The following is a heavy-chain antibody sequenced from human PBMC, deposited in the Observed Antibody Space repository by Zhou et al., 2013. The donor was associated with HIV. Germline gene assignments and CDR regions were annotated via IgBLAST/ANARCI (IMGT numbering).Heavy chain of an antibody. J-gene: IGHJ6*03. V-gene: IGHV4-34*01. CDR1: WVLQWLL. Sequence: QVQLQQWGGRTVEAFGDPVPHLRCLWWVLQWLLLELDPPAPTGRGLEWIGEINHGGNTNYNPSLKSRVTISVDTSKNQFSLKLSSVTAADTAVYYCARGRRFGAVPGERRYMDVWGKGTTVTVSS. CDR3: ARGRRFGAVPGERRYMDV. CDR2: INHGGNT. D-gene: IGHD2-8*02.